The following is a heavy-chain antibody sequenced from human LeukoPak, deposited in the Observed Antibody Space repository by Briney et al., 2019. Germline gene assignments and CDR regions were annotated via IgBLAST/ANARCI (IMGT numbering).Heavy chain of an antibody. CDR2: IWYDGSNK. Sequence: GRSLRLSCAASGFTFSSYGMHWVRQAPGKGLEWVAVIWYDGSNKYYADSVKGRFTNSRDNSKNTLYLQMNSLRAEDTAVYYCARDLRDSSSWYPGYWGQGTLVTVSS. CDR3: ARDLRDSSSWYPGY. V-gene: IGHV3-33*01. CDR1: GFTFSSYG. J-gene: IGHJ4*02. D-gene: IGHD6-13*01.